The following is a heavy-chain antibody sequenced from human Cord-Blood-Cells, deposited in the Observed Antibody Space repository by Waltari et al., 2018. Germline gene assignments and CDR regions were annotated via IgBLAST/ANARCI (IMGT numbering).Heavy chain of an antibody. J-gene: IGHJ4*02. Sequence: QPQLQESGPGLVKPSETLSLTCTVSGGSISSSSYYWGWIRQPPGKGLEWIGSIYYSGSTYYNPSLKSRVTISVDTSKNQFSLKLSSVTAADTAVYYCARQRRFASGPTVATIDYWGQGTLVTVSS. V-gene: IGHV4-39*01. D-gene: IGHD5-12*01. CDR2: IYYSGST. CDR3: ARQRRFASGPTVATIDY. CDR1: GGSISSSSYY.